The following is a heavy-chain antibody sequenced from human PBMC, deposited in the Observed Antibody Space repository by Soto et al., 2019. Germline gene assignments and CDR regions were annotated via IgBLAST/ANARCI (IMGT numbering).Heavy chain of an antibody. CDR1: GFMFSSYG. V-gene: IGHV3-30*18. J-gene: IGHJ6*03. CDR3: AKAQXXXXXXMEV. Sequence: PGGSLRLSXXXSGFMFSSYGMPXARQAPGKGLEWVSLVTQDCTSTYYGDSVKGRFTVPRDQSKRTVYLQMNSLKPEDTAVYYCAKAQXXXXXXMEVWGIGTTVTVAS. CDR2: VTQDCTST.